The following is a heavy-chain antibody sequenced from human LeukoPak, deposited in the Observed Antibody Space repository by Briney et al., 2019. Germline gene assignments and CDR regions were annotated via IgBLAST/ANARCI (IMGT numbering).Heavy chain of an antibody. Sequence: SQTLSLTCAISGDSVSSNSAAWNWFRQSPSRGLEWLGRTYYRSKWYNDYAVSVKSRITINPDTSKNQFSLQLNSVTPEDTAVYYCARGRIAARRVRNNWFDPWGQGTLVTVSS. CDR3: ARGRIAARRVRNNWFDP. CDR2: TYYRSKWYN. D-gene: IGHD6-6*01. V-gene: IGHV6-1*01. CDR1: GDSVSSNSAA. J-gene: IGHJ5*02.